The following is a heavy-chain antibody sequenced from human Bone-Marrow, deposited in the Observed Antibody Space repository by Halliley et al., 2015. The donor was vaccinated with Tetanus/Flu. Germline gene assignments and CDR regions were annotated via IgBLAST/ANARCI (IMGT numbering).Heavy chain of an antibody. J-gene: IGHJ5*02. CDR3: ARDFRGDANCFDP. D-gene: IGHD7-27*01. Sequence: WLGYTYSPGGPNSNPSLRSRLPISIDTSKKQLSLKLNSVTAADTAVYYCARDFRGDANCFDPWGQGTPVTVSS. CDR2: TYSPGGP. V-gene: IGHV4-59*01.